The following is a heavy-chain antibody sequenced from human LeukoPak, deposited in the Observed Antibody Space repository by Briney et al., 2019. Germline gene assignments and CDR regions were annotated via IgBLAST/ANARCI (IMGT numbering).Heavy chain of an antibody. Sequence: SETLSLTCTVSGGSISSYYWSWIRQPPGKGLEWIGYIYYSGSTNYNPSLKSRVTISVDTSKNQFSLKLSSVTAADTAVYYCARQRELTGPPPLWGQGTLVTVSS. CDR2: IYYSGST. CDR3: ARQRELTGPPPL. CDR1: GGSISSYY. D-gene: IGHD1-26*01. J-gene: IGHJ4*02. V-gene: IGHV4-59*08.